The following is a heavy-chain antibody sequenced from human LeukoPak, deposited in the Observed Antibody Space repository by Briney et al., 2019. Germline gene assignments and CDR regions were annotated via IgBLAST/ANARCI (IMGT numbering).Heavy chain of an antibody. CDR2: IKYDGSDK. CDR3: ARRNSFDI. V-gene: IGHV3-7*05. J-gene: IGHJ3*02. Sequence: GGSLRLSCAASGFSFSSFWMTWGRQAPGKGLEWVANIKYDGSDKDYVDSVKGRFTISRDNAKNSLYLQMSSLRAEDTTVYYCARRNSFDIWGLGTMVTVSS. CDR1: GFSFSSFW.